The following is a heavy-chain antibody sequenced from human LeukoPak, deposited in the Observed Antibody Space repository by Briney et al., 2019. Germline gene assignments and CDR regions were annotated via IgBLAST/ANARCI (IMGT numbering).Heavy chain of an antibody. CDR1: GFTSSSYA. D-gene: IGHD2-21*01. Sequence: PGGSLGLSCAASGFTSSSYAMSWVRQAPGKGLEWVSAISGSGGSTYYADSVKGRFTISRDNSKNTLYLQMNSLRAEDTAVYYCAKGGIPYYYYGMDVWGQGTTVTVSS. CDR3: AKGGIPYYYYGMDV. V-gene: IGHV3-23*01. CDR2: ISGSGGST. J-gene: IGHJ6*02.